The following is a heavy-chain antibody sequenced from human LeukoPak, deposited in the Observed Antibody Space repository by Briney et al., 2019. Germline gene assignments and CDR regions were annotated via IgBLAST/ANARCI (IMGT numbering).Heavy chain of an antibody. CDR3: ARGWGFGSIDY. V-gene: IGHV1-2*02. CDR1: GYTFTDYY. D-gene: IGHD7-27*01. CDR2: ISPSSGGT. Sequence: ASVKVSCKASGYTFTDYYVHWVRQAPGQGLECMGWISPSSGGTNYAQKFQGRVTMTRDTSISTAYMGLSSLRSDDTAVYYCARGWGFGSIDYWGQGTLVTVSS. J-gene: IGHJ4*02.